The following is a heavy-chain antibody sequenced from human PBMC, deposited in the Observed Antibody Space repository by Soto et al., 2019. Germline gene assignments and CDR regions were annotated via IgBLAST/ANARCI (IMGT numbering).Heavy chain of an antibody. CDR2: IIPIFGTA. V-gene: IGHV1-69*12. CDR1: GGTFSRYA. D-gene: IGHD2-15*01. J-gene: IGHJ6*02. CDR3: ARGYCSGGSCYVRDYYGMDV. Sequence: QVKLVQSGAEVKKPGSSVKVSCKASGGTFSRYAISWVRQAPGQGLEWMGGIIPIFGTANYAQKFQGRVTITADESTRTAYMGLSSLRSEDTAVYYCARGYCSGGSCYVRDYYGMDVWGQGTTVTVS.